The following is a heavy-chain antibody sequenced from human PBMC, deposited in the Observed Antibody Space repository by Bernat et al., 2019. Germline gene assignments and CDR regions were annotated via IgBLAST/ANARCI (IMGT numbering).Heavy chain of an antibody. CDR2: IIHDGSNA. Sequence: QVQVVESGGGVVQPGRSLRLSCAVSGFTFSAFGMHWVRQAPGKGLEWVAVIIHDGSNAYYAESVKGRFTISRDNSKRTLYLQMNSLRAEDTAVYYCAIDFTGTAVQVQPSDPWGQGTLVTVSS. D-gene: IGHD2-21*02. J-gene: IGHJ5*02. CDR3: AIDFTGTAVQVQPSDP. CDR1: GFTFSAFG. V-gene: IGHV3-33*05.